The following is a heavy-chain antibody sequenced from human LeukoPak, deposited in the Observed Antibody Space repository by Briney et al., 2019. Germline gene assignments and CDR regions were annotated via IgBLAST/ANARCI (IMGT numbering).Heavy chain of an antibody. V-gene: IGHV3-21*06. CDR3: ATETNGRHYDY. D-gene: IGHD1-14*01. Sequence: GGSLRLSCTTSGLTFSTSGFSWVRQAPGKGLEWVASIGPTGFDRYHADSIKGRFTISRDNANNFLYLQMDSLRAEDTAVYYCATETNGRHYDYWGQGTLLTVSS. CDR1: GLTFSTSG. J-gene: IGHJ4*02. CDR2: IGPTGFDR.